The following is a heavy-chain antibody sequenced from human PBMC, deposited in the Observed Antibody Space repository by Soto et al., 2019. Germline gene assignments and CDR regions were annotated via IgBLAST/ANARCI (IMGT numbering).Heavy chain of an antibody. CDR2: IKQDGSEK. J-gene: IGHJ4*02. CDR3: ARHSSGYYFPSPFDY. V-gene: IGHV3-7*03. CDR1: RFTFSSYW. Sequence: VGSLRLSCAASRFTFSSYWMSWVRQAPGKGLEWVANIKQDGSEKYYVDSVKGRFTISRDNAKNSLYLQMNSLRAEDTAVYYCARHSSGYYFPSPFDYWGQGTLVTVSS. D-gene: IGHD3-22*01.